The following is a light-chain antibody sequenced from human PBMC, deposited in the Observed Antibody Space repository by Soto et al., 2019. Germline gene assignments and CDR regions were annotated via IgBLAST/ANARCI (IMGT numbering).Light chain of an antibody. J-gene: IGLJ2*01. CDR3: AAWDDSLNMV. CDR2: SNN. CDR1: SSNIGNNY. Sequence: QSVLTQPPSASGTPGQRVTISCSGSSSNIGNNYVYWYQHLPGTAPKLLIYSNNQRPSGVPDRFSASKSGSSASLAISGLRSEDEADYYCAAWDDSLNMVFGG. V-gene: IGLV1-47*02.